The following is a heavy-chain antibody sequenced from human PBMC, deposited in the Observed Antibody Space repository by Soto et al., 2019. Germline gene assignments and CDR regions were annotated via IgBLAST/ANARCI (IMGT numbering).Heavy chain of an antibody. CDR2: IDYSGST. D-gene: IGHD3-10*01. V-gene: IGHV4-28*01. CDR1: GYSISSRNW. J-gene: IGHJ6*02. CDR3: ARSSGSYGMDV. Sequence: QVQLQESGPGLVKPSDTLSLTCAVSGYSISSRNWWGWIRQPPGKGLEWIGYIDYSGSTYYNPPLKSRVTMSVDTSKKQFPLKLSSVTAVDTAVYYGARSSGSYGMDVWGQGTTVTVSS.